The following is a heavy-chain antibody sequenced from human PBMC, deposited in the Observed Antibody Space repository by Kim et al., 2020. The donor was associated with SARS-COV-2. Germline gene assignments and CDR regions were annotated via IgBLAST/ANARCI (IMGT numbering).Heavy chain of an antibody. Sequence: VSVKSRITITPDTSKNQFSLQLNSVTPEDTAMYYCARGSIASAGTMYFDYWGRGTLVTVSS. J-gene: IGHJ4*02. D-gene: IGHD6-13*01. CDR3: ARGSIASAGTMYFDY. V-gene: IGHV6-1*01.